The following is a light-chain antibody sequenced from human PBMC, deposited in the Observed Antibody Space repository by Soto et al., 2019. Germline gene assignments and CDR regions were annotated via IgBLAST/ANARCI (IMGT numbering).Light chain of an antibody. Sequence: QSALTQPASASGSPGQSVTISCTGTSSDVGGYNYVSWYQQLPGKAPKLMIYEVSKRPSGVPDRFSGSKSGTTASLTVSGLQAEDEADYYCSSYAGSDNLVFGGGTKLTVL. V-gene: IGLV2-8*01. CDR2: EVS. CDR1: SSDVGGYNY. CDR3: SSYAGSDNLV. J-gene: IGLJ2*01.